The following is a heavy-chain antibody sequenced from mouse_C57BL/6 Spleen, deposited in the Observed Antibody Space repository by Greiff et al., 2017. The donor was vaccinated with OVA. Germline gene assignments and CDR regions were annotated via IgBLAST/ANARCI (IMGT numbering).Heavy chain of an antibody. CDR3: ARYYGSREAWFAY. CDR1: GYTFTSYW. CDR2: IYPGSGST. V-gene: IGHV1-55*01. J-gene: IGHJ3*01. Sequence: VQLQQPGAELVKPGASVKMSCKASGYTFTSYWITWVKQRPGQGLEWIGDIYPGSGSTNYNEKFKSKATLTVDTSSSTAYMQLSSLTSEDSAVYYCARYYGSREAWFAYWGQGTLVTVSA. D-gene: IGHD1-1*01.